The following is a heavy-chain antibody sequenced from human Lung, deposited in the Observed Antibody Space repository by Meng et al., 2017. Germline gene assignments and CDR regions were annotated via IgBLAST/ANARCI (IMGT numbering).Heavy chain of an antibody. CDR2: ISAYHGNT. J-gene: IGHJ4*02. Sequence: QCQLVQVGTEVKKPGASLNVSCTASGYTFTGYGISWVRQAPGQGLEWMGWISAYHGNTNHAQKLQGRVTMTTDTSTSTAYMELRSLRSDDTAVYYCAASTSIAGSPFDYWGQGTLVTVSS. D-gene: IGHD6-6*01. CDR1: GYTFTGYG. CDR3: AASTSIAGSPFDY. V-gene: IGHV1-18*01.